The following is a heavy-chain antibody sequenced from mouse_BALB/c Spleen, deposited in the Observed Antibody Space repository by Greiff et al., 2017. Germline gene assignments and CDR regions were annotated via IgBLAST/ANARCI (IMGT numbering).Heavy chain of an antibody. Sequence: EVQLQQSGGGLVKPGGSLKLSCAASGFTFSSYAMSWVRQTPEKRLEWVAYISSGSSTIYYADTVKGRFTISRDNPKNTLFLQMTSLRSEDTAMYYCARIYYGYDEFAYWGQGTLVTVSA. CDR1: GFTFSSYA. D-gene: IGHD2-2*01. V-gene: IGHV5-17*02. CDR2: ISSGSSTI. J-gene: IGHJ3*01. CDR3: ARIYYGYDEFAY.